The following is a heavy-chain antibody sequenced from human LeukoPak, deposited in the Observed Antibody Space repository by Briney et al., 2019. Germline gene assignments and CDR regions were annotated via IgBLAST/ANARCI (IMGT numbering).Heavy chain of an antibody. D-gene: IGHD6-13*01. V-gene: IGHV3-7*01. CDR1: GFTFSSYT. J-gene: IGHJ4*02. CDR3: ARERDSSRGGLD. CDR2: IKQDGSEK. Sequence: GGSLRLSCAASGFTFSSYTMTWLRQAPGKGLEWVANIKQDGSEKYYVDSVKGRFTISRDNAKNSLYLQMNSLRAEDTAVYYCARERDSSRGGLDWGQGTLVTVSS.